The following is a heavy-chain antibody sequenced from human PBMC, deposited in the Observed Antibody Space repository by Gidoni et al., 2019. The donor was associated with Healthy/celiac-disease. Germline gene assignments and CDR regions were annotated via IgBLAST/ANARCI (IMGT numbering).Heavy chain of an antibody. Sequence: QVQLQQWGAGLLKPSETLSLPCAVYGGSFSGYYWSWIRQPPGKGLEWIGEINPSGSTNYNPSLKSRVTISVDTSKNQFSLKLSSVTAADTAVYYCARGGYYYDSSGYFPKYYFDYWGQGTLVTVSS. V-gene: IGHV4-34*01. CDR2: INPSGST. CDR3: ARGGYYYDSSGYFPKYYFDY. CDR1: GGSFSGYY. D-gene: IGHD3-22*01. J-gene: IGHJ4*02.